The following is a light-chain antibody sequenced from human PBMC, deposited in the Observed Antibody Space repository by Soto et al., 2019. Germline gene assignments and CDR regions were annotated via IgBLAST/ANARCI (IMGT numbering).Light chain of an antibody. Sequence: QSVLTQPPSASGTPGQRVTISCSGSSSNIGSNPVSWYQQVPGTAPKLLIYSDNQRPSGVPDRFSGSKSGTSASLAITGLQAEDEADYYCQSYDSTLSVVFGGGTQLTVL. V-gene: IGLV1-44*01. CDR3: QSYDSTLSVV. CDR2: SDN. J-gene: IGLJ2*01. CDR1: SSNIGSNP.